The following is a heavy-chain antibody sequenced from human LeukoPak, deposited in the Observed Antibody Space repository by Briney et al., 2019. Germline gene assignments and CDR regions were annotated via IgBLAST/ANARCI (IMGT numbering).Heavy chain of an antibody. CDR2: ISSSGDTI. CDR3: ARDQRLFGEYRYAFDI. J-gene: IGHJ3*02. Sequence: PGGSLRLSCAASGFTFSTYEMNWVRQAPGKGLEWVSYISSSGDTIYYADSVRGRFTISRDNAKNSLYLQMNSLRAEDTAVYYCARDQRLFGEYRYAFDIWGQGTMVTVSS. CDR1: GFTFSTYE. V-gene: IGHV3-48*03. D-gene: IGHD3-10*02.